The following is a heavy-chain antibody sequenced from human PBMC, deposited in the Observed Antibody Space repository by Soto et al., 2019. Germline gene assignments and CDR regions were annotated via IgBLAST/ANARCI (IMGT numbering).Heavy chain of an antibody. D-gene: IGHD1-1*01. J-gene: IGHJ4*02. CDR2: ISYDGINK. CDR1: GFIFSSYG. V-gene: IGHV3-30*18. Sequence: GGSLRLSCAASGFIFSSYGMHWVGLAPGKGLERVAVISYDGINKYYSDSVKGRFTISRDNSKNTLYLQMNSLRAEDTAVYYCAKSVYNWNDGFFDYWGQGTLVTVSS. CDR3: AKSVYNWNDGFFDY.